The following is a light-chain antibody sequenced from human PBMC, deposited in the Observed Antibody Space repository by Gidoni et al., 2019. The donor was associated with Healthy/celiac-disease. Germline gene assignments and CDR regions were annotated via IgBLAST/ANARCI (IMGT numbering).Light chain of an antibody. CDR2: KAS. V-gene: IGKV1-5*03. J-gene: IGKJ4*01. CDR1: QSISSW. Sequence: DIQMTQSPSTLSASVGDRVTITCRASQSISSWLAWYQQKPGKAPKLLIYKASSLESGVPSRCSGSGSGTEFTLTISSLQPDDFATYYCQQGLTFGGGTEVEIK. CDR3: QQGLT.